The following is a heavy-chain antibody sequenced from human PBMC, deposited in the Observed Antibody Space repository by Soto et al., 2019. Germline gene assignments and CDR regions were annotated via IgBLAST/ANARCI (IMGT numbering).Heavy chain of an antibody. CDR1: GFTFSSYW. V-gene: IGHV3-7*05. D-gene: IGHD2-2*01. CDR3: ARDWVVTAAMPYYYYGMDV. J-gene: IGHJ6*02. CDR2: IKQDGSEK. Sequence: EVQLVESGGGLVQPGGSLRLSCAASGFTFSSYWMSWVRQAPGKGLEWVANIKQDGSEKYYVDSVKGRVTISRDNAKNSLYRQMKRVRAEDAAGDYCARDWVVTAAMPYYYYGMDVWGQGTTVTV.